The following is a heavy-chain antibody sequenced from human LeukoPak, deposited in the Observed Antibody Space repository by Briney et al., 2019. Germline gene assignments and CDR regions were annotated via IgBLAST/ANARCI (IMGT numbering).Heavy chain of an antibody. V-gene: IGHV1-69*06. Sequence: SVKVSCKASGGTFSSYAISWVRQAPGQGLEWMGGIIPIFGTANYAQKFQSRVTITADKSTRTAYMELSSLGSEDTAVYYCARVPRRYYDSSGYGNGVLFDYWGQGTLVTVSS. CDR1: GGTFSSYA. CDR3: ARVPRRYYDSSGYGNGVLFDY. J-gene: IGHJ4*02. CDR2: IIPIFGTA. D-gene: IGHD3-22*01.